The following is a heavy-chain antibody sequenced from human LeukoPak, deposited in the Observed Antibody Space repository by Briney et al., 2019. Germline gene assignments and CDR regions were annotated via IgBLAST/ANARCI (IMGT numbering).Heavy chain of an antibody. CDR1: GGSISSSNYY. CDR2: IYYSGIT. V-gene: IGHV4-39*01. D-gene: IGHD2-2*01. Sequence: PSETLSLTCTVSGGSISSSNYYWGWIRQPPGKGLEWIGSIYYSGITYYNPFLKSRVTISVDTSNNQFSLKLSSVTAADTAMYYCARLLIYCSSTSCHFDYWGQGTLVTVSS. CDR3: ARLLIYCSSTSCHFDY. J-gene: IGHJ4*02.